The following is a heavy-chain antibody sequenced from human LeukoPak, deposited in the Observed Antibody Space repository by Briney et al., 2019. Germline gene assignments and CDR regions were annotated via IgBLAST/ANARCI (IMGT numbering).Heavy chain of an antibody. J-gene: IGHJ4*02. CDR2: ISYDGSNK. CDR1: GFTFSSYG. CDR3: ANFPKGPEYYFDY. Sequence: PGGSLRLSCAASGFTFSSYGMHWVRQAPGKGLEWVAVISYDGSNKYYADSVKGRFTISRDNSKNTLYLQMNSLRAEDTAVYHCANFPKGPEYYFDYWGQGTLVTVSS. V-gene: IGHV3-30*18.